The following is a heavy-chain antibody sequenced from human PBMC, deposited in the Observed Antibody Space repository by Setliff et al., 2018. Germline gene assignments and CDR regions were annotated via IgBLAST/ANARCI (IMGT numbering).Heavy chain of an antibody. D-gene: IGHD3-3*01. CDR1: GGSFSGYH. J-gene: IGHJ5*02. CDR3: ARAPQYSNFWYALSWFDP. CDR2: ISHSGDP. V-gene: IGHV4-34*01. Sequence: SETLSLTCAVYGGSFSGYHWSWIRQPPGKGLERIGEISHSGDPNYNPSLKSRVTISLDTSKNQFSLKLTSVTAADTAVYYCARAPQYSNFWYALSWFDPWGQGTLVSVSS.